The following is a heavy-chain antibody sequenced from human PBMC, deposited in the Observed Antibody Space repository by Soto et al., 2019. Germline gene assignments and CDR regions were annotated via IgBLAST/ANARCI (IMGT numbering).Heavy chain of an antibody. CDR3: ARVAYCTNGVCHYMYNWFDP. CDR2: ISAYNGNT. V-gene: IGHV1-18*01. D-gene: IGHD2-8*01. Sequence: QVPLVQSGAEVKKPGASVKVSCKASGYTFTSYGISWVRQAPGQGLEWMGWISAYNGNTNYAQKLQGRVTMTRDTATSTAYMELRSLRSDDTAVYYCARVAYCTNGVCHYMYNWFDPWGQGTLVTVSS. CDR1: GYTFTSYG. J-gene: IGHJ5*02.